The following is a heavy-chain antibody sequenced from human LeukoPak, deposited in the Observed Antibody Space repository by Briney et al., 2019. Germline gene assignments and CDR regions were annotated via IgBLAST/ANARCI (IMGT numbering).Heavy chain of an antibody. V-gene: IGHV1-8*01. D-gene: IGHD5-24*01. Sequence: GASVKVSCKASGYIFTSYDINWVRQATGQGREWMGWMNPNSGNTGYAQKFQGRVTMTRNTSISTAYMELSSLRSEGTAVYYCARLQRWLHNRNLHYWGQGTLVTVSS. CDR3: ARLQRWLHNRNLHY. CDR2: MNPNSGNT. CDR1: GYIFTSYD. J-gene: IGHJ4*02.